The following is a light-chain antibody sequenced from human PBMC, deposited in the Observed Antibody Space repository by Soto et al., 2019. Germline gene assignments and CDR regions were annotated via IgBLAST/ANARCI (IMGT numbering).Light chain of an antibody. CDR1: QSLLHRNGYNY. J-gene: IGKJ5*01. CDR3: MQGTHWPPIT. CDR2: LGS. V-gene: IGKV2-28*01. Sequence: DVVLTQSPLSLPVTPGEPASISCRSSQSLLHRNGYNYLDWYLQKPGQSPQLLIYLGSNRASGVPDRFSGSGSGTDFTLKISRVEAEDVGVYYCMQGTHWPPITFGQGTRLEI.